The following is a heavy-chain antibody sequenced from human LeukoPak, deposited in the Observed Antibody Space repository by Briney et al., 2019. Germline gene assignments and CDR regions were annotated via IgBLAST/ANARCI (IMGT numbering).Heavy chain of an antibody. CDR2: INPNSGGT. V-gene: IGHV1-2*02. D-gene: IGHD5-24*01. J-gene: IGHJ4*02. CDR3: ASALAEMATTSTDY. Sequence: GASVKVSCKASGYTFTGCYMHWVRQAPGQGLEWMGWINPNSGGTNYAQKFQGRVTMTRDTSISTAYMELSRLRSDDTAVYYCASALAEMATTSTDYWGQGTLVTVSS. CDR1: GYTFTGCY.